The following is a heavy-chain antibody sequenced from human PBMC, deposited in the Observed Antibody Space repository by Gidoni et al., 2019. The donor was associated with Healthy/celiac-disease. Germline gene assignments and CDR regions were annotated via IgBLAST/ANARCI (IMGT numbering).Heavy chain of an antibody. J-gene: IGHJ6*02. CDR1: GGSFSGYY. V-gene: IGHV4-34*01. Sequence: QVQLQQWGAGLLKPSETLSLTCAVYGGSFSGYYWSWIRQPPGKGLEWIGEINHSGSTNYNPSLKSRVTISVDTSKNQFSLKLSSVTAADTAVYYCARGPRTYYYDSSGYYYVSYYYYGMDVWGQGTTVTVSS. CDR2: INHSGST. D-gene: IGHD3-22*01. CDR3: ARGPRTYYYDSSGYYYVSYYYYGMDV.